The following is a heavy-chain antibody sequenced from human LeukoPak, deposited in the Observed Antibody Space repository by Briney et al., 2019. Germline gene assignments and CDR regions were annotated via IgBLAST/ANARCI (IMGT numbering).Heavy chain of an antibody. CDR3: VRDMTTTTTCYLQH. D-gene: IGHD4-17*01. V-gene: IGHV3-21*01. Sequence: PGGSLRLSCAASGFIFRTYSMNWVRQAPGKGLEWVSSISSSSKHMYYADSVKGRFSISRDDARNSPFLQMNGLRAEDTAVYYCVRDMTTTTTCYLQHWGQGTLVTVSS. J-gene: IGHJ1*01. CDR2: ISSSSKHM. CDR1: GFIFRTYS.